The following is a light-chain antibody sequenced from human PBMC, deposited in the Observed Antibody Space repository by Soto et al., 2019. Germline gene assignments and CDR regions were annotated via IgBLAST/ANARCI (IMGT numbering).Light chain of an antibody. CDR3: CSYAGTFTYV. Sequence: QSVLTHPRSVSGSPGQSVTISCTATSSDVDVFDYVSWYQQHPGKAPKLIIYDVNQRPSGVPDRFSGSMSGNTASLTISGLQAEDEADYYCCSYAGTFTYVFGTGTKVTGL. CDR1: SSDVDVFDY. J-gene: IGLJ1*01. CDR2: DVN. V-gene: IGLV2-11*01.